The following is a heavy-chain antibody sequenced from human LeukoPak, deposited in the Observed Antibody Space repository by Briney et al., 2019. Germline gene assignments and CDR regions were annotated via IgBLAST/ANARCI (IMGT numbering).Heavy chain of an antibody. CDR3: ARGSFGSPVLGWFDP. J-gene: IGHJ5*02. D-gene: IGHD3-16*01. CDR1: GGSISSYY. CDR2: IYTSGST. Sequence: PSETLSLTCTVSGGSISSYYWSWIRQPAGKGLEWIGRIYTSGSTYYNPSLKSRVTISVDTSKNQFSLKLSSVTAADTAVYYCARGSFGSPVLGWFDPWGQGTLVTVSS. V-gene: IGHV4-4*07.